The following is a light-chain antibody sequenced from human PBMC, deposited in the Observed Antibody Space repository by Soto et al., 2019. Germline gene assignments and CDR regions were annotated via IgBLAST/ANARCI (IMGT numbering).Light chain of an antibody. CDR1: QSVSSN. CDR2: GAF. V-gene: IGKV3-15*01. Sequence: EIVMTQSPATLSVSPGERATLSCSASQSVSSNLAWYQQKPGQAPRLLIYGAFTRATGIPARFSGSGSGTEFTLTISSLQSEDFAVYYCQQYKNWPPLTFGGGTKVEIK. CDR3: QQYKNWPPLT. J-gene: IGKJ4*01.